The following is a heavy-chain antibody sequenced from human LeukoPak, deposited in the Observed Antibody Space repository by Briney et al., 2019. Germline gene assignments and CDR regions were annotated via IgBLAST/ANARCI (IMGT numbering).Heavy chain of an antibody. D-gene: IGHD3-10*01. V-gene: IGHV4-34*01. CDR3: ARAGSGSYYNVEDY. CDR1: GGSFSGYY. J-gene: IGHJ4*02. Sequence: SETLSLTCAVYGGSFSGYYWSWLRQPPGKRLEWIGEINHSGSTNYNPSLKSRVTISVDTSKNQFSLKLSSVTAADTAVYYCARAGSGSYYNVEDYWGQGTLVTVSS. CDR2: INHSGST.